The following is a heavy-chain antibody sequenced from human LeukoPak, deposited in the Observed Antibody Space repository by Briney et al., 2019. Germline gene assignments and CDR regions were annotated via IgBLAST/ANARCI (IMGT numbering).Heavy chain of an antibody. CDR3: AKEVDTAMAHYYYYGMDV. D-gene: IGHD5-18*01. CDR2: ISYDGSNK. CDR1: GFTFSSYG. J-gene: IGHJ6*02. V-gene: IGHV3-30*18. Sequence: GGSLRLSCAASGFTFSSYGMHWVRQAPGKGLEWVVVISYDGSNKYYADSVKGRFTISRDNSKNTLYLQMNSLRAEDTAVYYCAKEVDTAMAHYYYYGMDVWGQGTTVTVSS.